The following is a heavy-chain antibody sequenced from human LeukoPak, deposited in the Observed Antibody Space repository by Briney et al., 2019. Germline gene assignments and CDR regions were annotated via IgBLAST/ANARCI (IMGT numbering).Heavy chain of an antibody. J-gene: IGHJ6*03. CDR3: AGGGIDSYYYYYYYMDV. CDR1: GGTFSSYA. Sequence: GASVTVSFKASGGTFSSYAISWVRQAPGQGLEWMGGIIPIFGTANYAQKFQGGVTITTDESTSTAYMELSSLRSEDTAVYYCAGGGIDSYYYYYYYMDVWGKGTTVTVSS. CDR2: IIPIFGTA. D-gene: IGHD1-1*01. V-gene: IGHV1-69*05.